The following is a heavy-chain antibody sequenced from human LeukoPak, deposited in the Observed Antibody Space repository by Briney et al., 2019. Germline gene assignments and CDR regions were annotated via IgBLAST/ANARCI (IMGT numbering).Heavy chain of an antibody. Sequence: GGSLRLSCAASGFTFDDYAMHWVRQAPGKGLEWVSGISWNSGSIGYADSVKGRFTISRDNAKNSLYLQMNSLRAEDTALYYCAKAITTTIDDAFDIWGQGTMVTVSS. CDR2: ISWNSGSI. CDR3: AKAITTTIDDAFDI. J-gene: IGHJ3*02. V-gene: IGHV3-9*01. CDR1: GFTFDDYA. D-gene: IGHD3-22*01.